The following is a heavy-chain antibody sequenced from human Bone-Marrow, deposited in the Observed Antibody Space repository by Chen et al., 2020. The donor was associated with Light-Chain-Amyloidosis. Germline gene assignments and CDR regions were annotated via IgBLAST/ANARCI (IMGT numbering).Heavy chain of an antibody. J-gene: IGHJ4*02. Sequence: EVQLVQSGGGLVQPGGSLRLSCAVSGFTFSTSTMNLVRQAPGKGLEWIAVITTSANTIYYADSVTGRFTISRDSARNSLYLEMTSLRDEDTAIYYCARRGGGQLLRQYFDSWGQGTLVTVSS. CDR3: ARRGGGQLLRQYFDS. V-gene: IGHV3-48*02. D-gene: IGHD3-16*01. CDR2: ITTSANTI. CDR1: GFTFSTST.